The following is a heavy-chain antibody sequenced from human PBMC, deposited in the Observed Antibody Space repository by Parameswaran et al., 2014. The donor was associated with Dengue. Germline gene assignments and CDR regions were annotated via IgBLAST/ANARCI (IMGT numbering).Heavy chain of an antibody. CDR2: ISYDGSNK. Sequence: VRQAPGKGLEWVAVISYDGSNKYYADSVKGRFTISRDNSKNTLYLQMNSLRAEDTAVYYCAKDPGFLVTMIDSLIIDYWGQGTLVTVSS. V-gene: IGHV3-30*18. D-gene: IGHD3-22*01. CDR3: AKDPGFLVTMIDSLIIDY. J-gene: IGHJ4*02.